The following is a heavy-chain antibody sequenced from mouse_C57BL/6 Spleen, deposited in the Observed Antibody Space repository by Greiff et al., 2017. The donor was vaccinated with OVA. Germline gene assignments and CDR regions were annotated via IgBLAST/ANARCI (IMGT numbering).Heavy chain of an antibody. Sequence: EVKLVESGEGLVKPGGSLKLSCAASGFTFSSYAMSWVRQTPEKRLEWVAYISSGGDYIYYADTVKGRFTISRDNARNTLYLQMSSLKSEDTAMDYCTRVSTGTGYFDDWGTGTTVTVSS. CDR1: GFTFSSYA. D-gene: IGHD4-1*02. J-gene: IGHJ1*03. V-gene: IGHV5-9-1*02. CDR2: ISSGGDYI. CDR3: TRVSTGTGYFDD.